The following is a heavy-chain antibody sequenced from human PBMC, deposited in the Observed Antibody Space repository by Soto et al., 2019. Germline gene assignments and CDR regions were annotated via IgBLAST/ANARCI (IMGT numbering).Heavy chain of an antibody. CDR2: IKQDGSEK. D-gene: IGHD1-26*01. CDR3: ARASQSRSDDAFDI. Sequence: GGSLRLSCAASGFTFSSYWMSWVRQAPGKGLEWVANIKQDGSEKYYVDSVKGRFTISRDNAKNSLYLQMNSLRAEDTAVYYCARASQSRSDDAFDIWGQGTMVTVSS. CDR1: GFTFSSYW. V-gene: IGHV3-7*01. J-gene: IGHJ3*02.